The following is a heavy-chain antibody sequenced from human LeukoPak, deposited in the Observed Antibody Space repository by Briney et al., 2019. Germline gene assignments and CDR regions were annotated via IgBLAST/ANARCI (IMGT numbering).Heavy chain of an antibody. V-gene: IGHV4-4*02. Sequence: SGTLSLTCAVPGGSISSSNWWSWVRQPPGKGLEWIGEIYHSGSTNYNPSLKSRVTISVDKSKNQFSLKLSSVTAADTAVYYCARGRGTYYDILTGYSRPYYFDYWGQGTLVTVSS. CDR1: GGSISSSNW. J-gene: IGHJ4*02. CDR2: IYHSGST. D-gene: IGHD3-9*01. CDR3: ARGRGTYYDILTGYSRPYYFDY.